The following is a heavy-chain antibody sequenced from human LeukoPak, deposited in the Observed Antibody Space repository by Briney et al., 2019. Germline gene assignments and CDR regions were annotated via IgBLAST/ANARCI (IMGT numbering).Heavy chain of an antibody. CDR1: GGSISSYY. V-gene: IGHV4-59*01. Sequence: PSETLSLTCTVSGGSISSYYWSWMRQPPGQGLERIGYIYYSGSTNYNPSLLSRVTISVDASKNQFSLKLSSVTAADTAVYYCARDGAFDIWGQGTMVTVSS. CDR2: IYYSGST. CDR3: ARDGAFDI. J-gene: IGHJ3*02.